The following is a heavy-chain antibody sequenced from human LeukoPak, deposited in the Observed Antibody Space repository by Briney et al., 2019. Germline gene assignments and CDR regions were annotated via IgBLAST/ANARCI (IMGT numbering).Heavy chain of an antibody. J-gene: IGHJ4*02. CDR2: VSYSANT. CDR3: TRWAGLGPWDY. CDR1: GGSVTSYQ. D-gene: IGHD6-19*01. V-gene: IGHV4-59*02. Sequence: SETLSLTCSVSGGSVTSYQWGWIRQPPGKGLEWIAYVSYSANTKYNPSLRSRVTISMDTSKNQFSLRLNSVTAADTAVYYCTRWAGLGPWDYWGQGTVVTVSS.